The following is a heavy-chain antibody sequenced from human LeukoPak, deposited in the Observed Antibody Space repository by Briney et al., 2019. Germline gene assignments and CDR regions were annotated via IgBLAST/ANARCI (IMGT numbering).Heavy chain of an antibody. Sequence: PGGSLRLSCAASGFTFSSYAMSWVRQAPGKGLEWVSAISGSGGSTYYADSVKGRFTISRDNSKNTLYLQMNSLRAEDTAVYCCANDYGDYVGAFDIWGQGTMVTVSS. CDR1: GFTFSSYA. CDR3: ANDYGDYVGAFDI. J-gene: IGHJ3*02. CDR2: ISGSGGST. V-gene: IGHV3-23*01. D-gene: IGHD4-17*01.